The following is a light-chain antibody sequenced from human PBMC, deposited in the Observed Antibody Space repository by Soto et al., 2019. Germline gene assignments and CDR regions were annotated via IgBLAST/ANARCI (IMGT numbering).Light chain of an antibody. CDR3: QQYSSSPT. CDR1: QSVSSSY. CDR2: GAS. J-gene: IGKJ4*01. Sequence: EIVLTQSPGTLSLSPGERATLSCRASQSVSSSYLAWYQQKPGQAPRLLIYGASSRDTGITDRFSGSGSATDFTLTISRLEPEEFAVYYCQQYSSSPTFDGGTKVEIK. V-gene: IGKV3-20*01.